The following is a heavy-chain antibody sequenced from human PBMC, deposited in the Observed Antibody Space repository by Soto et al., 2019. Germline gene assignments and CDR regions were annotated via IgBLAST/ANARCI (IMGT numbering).Heavy chain of an antibody. CDR3: ARTTTYYDILTGYESFFDY. Sequence: SETLSLTCTVSGGSISSYYWSWIRQPPGKGLEWIGYIYYSGSTNYNPSLKSRVTISVDTSKNQFSLKLSSVTAADTAVYYCARTTTYYDILTGYESFFDYWGQGTLVTSPQ. CDR2: IYYSGST. V-gene: IGHV4-59*01. J-gene: IGHJ4*02. D-gene: IGHD3-9*01. CDR1: GGSISSYY.